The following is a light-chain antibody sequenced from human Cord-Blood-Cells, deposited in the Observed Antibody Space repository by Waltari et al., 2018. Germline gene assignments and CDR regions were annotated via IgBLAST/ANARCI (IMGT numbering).Light chain of an antibody. V-gene: IGLV3-1*01. CDR1: KSGDKY. J-gene: IGLJ2*01. CDR3: QAWDSSTVV. Sequence: SSELPQPPSVSVSPGQTASIPCSGAKSGDKYACWYQQKPSQSPVLVTYQDSKRPSGIPGRFSGSNSGNTATLTISGSQAMDEADYYCQAWDSSTVVFGGGTKLTVL. CDR2: QDS.